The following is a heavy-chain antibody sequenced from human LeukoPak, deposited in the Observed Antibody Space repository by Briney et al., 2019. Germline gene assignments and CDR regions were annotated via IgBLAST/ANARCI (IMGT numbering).Heavy chain of an antibody. V-gene: IGHV4-39*07. CDR1: GGSISSSSYY. D-gene: IGHD3-10*01. J-gene: IGHJ4*02. CDR2: IYYSGST. Sequence: PSETLSLTCTVSGGSISSSSYYWGWIRQPPGKGLEWIGSIYYSGSTYYNPSLKSRVTISVDTSKNQFSLKLSSVTAADTAVYYCARDHPSEEWFGEPSLYFDYWGQGTLVTVSS. CDR3: ARDHPSEEWFGEPSLYFDY.